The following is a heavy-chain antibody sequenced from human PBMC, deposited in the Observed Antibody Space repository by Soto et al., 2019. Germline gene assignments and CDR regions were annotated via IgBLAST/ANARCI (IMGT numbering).Heavy chain of an antibody. CDR1: GFTFSSYG. D-gene: IGHD3-3*01. V-gene: IGHV3-33*01. CDR3: ARGYDFWSCYPSNYYGMDV. Sequence: QVQLVESGGGVVQPGRSLRLSWAASGFTFSSYGMHCVRQAQGKGLEWVAVIWYDGSNKYYADSVKGRFSISRDNSKNPLYLQMNSLRAEDTAVYYCARGYDFWSCYPSNYYGMDVWGQGTTVTVSS. CDR2: IWYDGSNK. J-gene: IGHJ6*02.